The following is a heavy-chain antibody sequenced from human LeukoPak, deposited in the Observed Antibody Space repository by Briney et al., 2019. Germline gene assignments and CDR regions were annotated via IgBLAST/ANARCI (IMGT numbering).Heavy chain of an antibody. CDR3: ARGHFRDIVVVPAATPAFDY. CDR2: IYTSGSI. D-gene: IGHD2-2*01. V-gene: IGHV4-4*07. Sequence: SETLSLTCSVSGDSISSYYWSWMRQPAGKGLDWMGRIYTSGSINYNPSLKSRVTMSVDTSKTQFSLRLNSVTAADTAVYYCARGHFRDIVVVPAATPAFDYWGQGTLVTVSS. CDR1: GDSISSYY. J-gene: IGHJ4*02.